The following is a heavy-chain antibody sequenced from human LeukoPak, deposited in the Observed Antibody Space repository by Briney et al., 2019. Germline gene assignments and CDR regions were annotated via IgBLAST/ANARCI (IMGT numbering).Heavy chain of an antibody. CDR1: GFTFSSYA. Sequence: AGGSLRLSCAASGFTFSSYAMSWVRQAPGKGLEWVSAISGSGGSTYYADSVKGRFTISRDNSKNTLYLQMNSLRAEDTAVYYCAKWGSVRGVVPFFDYWGQGTLVTASS. CDR3: AKWGSVRGVVPFFDY. V-gene: IGHV3-23*01. CDR2: ISGSGGST. D-gene: IGHD3-10*01. J-gene: IGHJ4*02.